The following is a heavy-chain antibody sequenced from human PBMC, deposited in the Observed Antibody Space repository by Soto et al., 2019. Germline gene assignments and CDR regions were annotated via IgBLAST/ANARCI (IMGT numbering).Heavy chain of an antibody. D-gene: IGHD6-6*01. J-gene: IGHJ1*01. CDR1: GFTFSSYA. CDR2: ISYDGSNK. Sequence: QVQLVESGGGVVQPGRSLRLSCAASGFTFSSYAMHWVRQAPGKGLEWVAVISYDGSNKYYADSVKGRFTISRDNSKNTVYLQMNSLRAEDTAVYYCARDTIAARPGGYFQHWGQGTLVTVSS. V-gene: IGHV3-30-3*01. CDR3: ARDTIAARPGGYFQH.